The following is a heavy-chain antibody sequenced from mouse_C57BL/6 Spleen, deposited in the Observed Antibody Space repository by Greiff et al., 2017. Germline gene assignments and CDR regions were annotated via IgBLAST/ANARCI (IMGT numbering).Heavy chain of an antibody. CDR3: ARGGGYGYFDY. J-gene: IGHJ2*01. V-gene: IGHV5-16*01. D-gene: IGHD1-1*02. CDR2: INYDGSST. Sequence: EVMLVESEGGLVQPGSSMKLSCTASGFTFSDYYMAWVRQVPEKGLEWVANINYDGSSTYYLDSLKSRFIISRDNAKNILYLQMSSLKSEDTATYYCARGGGYGYFDYWGQGTTLTVSS. CDR1: GFTFSDYY.